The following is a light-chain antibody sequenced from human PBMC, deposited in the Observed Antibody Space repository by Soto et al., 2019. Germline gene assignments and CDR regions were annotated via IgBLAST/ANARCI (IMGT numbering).Light chain of an antibody. CDR1: QSISIY. CDR2: AAS. Sequence: DIQMTQSPSSLSASVGDRVTITCRASQSISIYLNWYQQKPGKAPKVLIYAASSLQSGVPSRFSGSGSGTDFTLTISSLQPEDFASYYCQQIYSTPFTFGRGPNWRSN. V-gene: IGKV1-39*01. CDR3: QQIYSTPFT. J-gene: IGKJ2*01.